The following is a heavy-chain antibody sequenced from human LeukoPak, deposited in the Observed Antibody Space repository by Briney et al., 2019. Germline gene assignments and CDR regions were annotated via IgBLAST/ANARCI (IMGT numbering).Heavy chain of an antibody. Sequence: ASVKVSCKASGFSFNKYGFNWVRQAPGQGLEWMGRIIPVLGTENYAQKFQGRVTITADRSTSTAYMDLSSLRSEDTAVYYCARDQGTTVPHHYYYYGMDVWGQGTTVTVSS. CDR2: IIPVLGTE. J-gene: IGHJ6*02. D-gene: IGHD4-11*01. CDR1: GFSFNKYG. CDR3: ARDQGTTVPHHYYYYGMDV. V-gene: IGHV1-69*04.